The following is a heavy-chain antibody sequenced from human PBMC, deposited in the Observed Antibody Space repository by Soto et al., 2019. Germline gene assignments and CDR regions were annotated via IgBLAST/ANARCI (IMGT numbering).Heavy chain of an antibody. CDR3: AKVVMVRGPPGV. CDR1: RITFRTYD. D-gene: IGHD3-10*01. V-gene: IGHV3-33*06. Sequence: SQRLSCAASRITFRTYDLHWVRKAPGKGLEWVAGIWSDGSNEHHADSVKGRFTISRDNSKNTLYLQMNSLRAEDTAVYYCAKVVMVRGPPGVWGKGTTVTVSS. CDR2: IWSDGSNE. J-gene: IGHJ6*04.